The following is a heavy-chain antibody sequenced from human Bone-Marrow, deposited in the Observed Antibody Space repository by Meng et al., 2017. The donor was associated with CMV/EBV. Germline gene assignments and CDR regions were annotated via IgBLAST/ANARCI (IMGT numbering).Heavy chain of an antibody. V-gene: IGHV3-7*03. Sequence: GESLKISCAASGFTFSSYWMSWVRQAPGKGLEWVANIKQDGSEKYYVDSVKGRFTISRDNAKNSLYLQMNSLRAEDTAVYYCARDRVVPAAISWGYYYYGMDVWGQGTTVTVSS. CDR2: IKQDGSEK. D-gene: IGHD2-2*01. J-gene: IGHJ6*02. CDR1: GFTFSSYW. CDR3: ARDRVVPAAISWGYYYYGMDV.